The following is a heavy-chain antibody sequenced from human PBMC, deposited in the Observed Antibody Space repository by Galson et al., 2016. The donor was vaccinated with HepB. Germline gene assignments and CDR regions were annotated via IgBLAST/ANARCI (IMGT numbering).Heavy chain of an antibody. Sequence: SLRLSCAASGFTFSTYGMHWVRQAPGKGLEWVAVIWYDGGTKYHAESVKGRLTISRDNSKNTLYLQMDSLIAEDTAVYYCARQKRGYGYDRLDYWGQGTLVTVSS. CDR3: ARQKRGYGYDRLDY. V-gene: IGHV3-33*08. D-gene: IGHD5-12*01. CDR2: IWYDGGTK. CDR1: GFTFSTYG. J-gene: IGHJ4*02.